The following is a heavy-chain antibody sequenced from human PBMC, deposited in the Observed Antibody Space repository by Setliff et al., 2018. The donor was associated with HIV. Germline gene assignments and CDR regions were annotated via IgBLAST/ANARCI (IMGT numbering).Heavy chain of an antibody. D-gene: IGHD2-15*01. CDR2: INIYTGDR. CDR1: GYTFAGYG. V-gene: IGHV1-18*01. Sequence: ASVKVSCKASGYTFAGYGIHWVRQAPGQGLEWVGWINIYTGDRTYADNFQYRVTMTADTSTSTVYMGLRHLRSDDTAVYYCARDSSASRTPPLHWGQGTLVTVSS. J-gene: IGHJ4*02. CDR3: ARDSSASRTPPLH.